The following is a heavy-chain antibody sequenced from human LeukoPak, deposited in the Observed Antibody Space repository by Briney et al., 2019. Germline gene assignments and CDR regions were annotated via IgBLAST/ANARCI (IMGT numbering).Heavy chain of an antibody. CDR3: ARNYLGTSFDY. Sequence: GASVKVSCKASGGTFSSYAISWVRQAPGQGLEWMGGIIPIFGTANYAQKFQGRVTITADKSTSTAYMELSSLRSEDTAVYYCARNYLGTSFDYWGQGTLVTVSS. CDR1: GGTFSSYA. V-gene: IGHV1-69*06. J-gene: IGHJ4*02. D-gene: IGHD4-23*01. CDR2: IIPIFGTA.